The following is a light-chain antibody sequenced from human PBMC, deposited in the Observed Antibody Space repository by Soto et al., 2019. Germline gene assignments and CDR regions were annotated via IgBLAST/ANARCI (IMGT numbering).Light chain of an antibody. CDR3: LHYYTHPLT. Sequence: DIQMTQSPSTLSASVGDRVSITCRASQRIGSWLAWYQQKPGKVPKLLIYDASTLISGVPSRFSGTGSGTEFTLSIASLQPDDFATYYCLHYYTHPLTFGQGTKVDIK. CDR1: QRIGSW. V-gene: IGKV1-5*01. J-gene: IGKJ1*01. CDR2: DAS.